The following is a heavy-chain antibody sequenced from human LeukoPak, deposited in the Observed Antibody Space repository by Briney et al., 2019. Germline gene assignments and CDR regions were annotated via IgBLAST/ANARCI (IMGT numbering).Heavy chain of an antibody. Sequence: GGSLRLSCAASGFTFSSYWMSWVRQAPGKGLEWVSFIYSDNTHYSDSVKGRFTISRDNAKNSLYLQMNSLRAEDMAVYYCARAQGGLYYYYYYMDVWGKGTTVTVSS. CDR2: IYSDNT. CDR1: GFTFSSYW. V-gene: IGHV3-21*01. D-gene: IGHD2-8*01. CDR3: ARAQGGLYYYYYYMDV. J-gene: IGHJ6*03.